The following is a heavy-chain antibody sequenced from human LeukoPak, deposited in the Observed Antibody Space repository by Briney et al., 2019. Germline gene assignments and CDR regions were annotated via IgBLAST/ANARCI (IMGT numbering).Heavy chain of an antibody. CDR2: IYYSGST. V-gene: IGHV4-31*03. D-gene: IGHD6-13*01. J-gene: IGHJ6*03. CDR1: GGSISRGGYY. Sequence: SQTLSLTCTVSGGSISRGGYYWSWIRQHPGKGLEWIGYIYYSGSTYYNPSLKSRVTISVDTSKNQFSLKLSSVTAADTAVYYCARLAAAGNYYYYYYMDVWGKGTTVTVSS. CDR3: ARLAAAGNYYYYYYMDV.